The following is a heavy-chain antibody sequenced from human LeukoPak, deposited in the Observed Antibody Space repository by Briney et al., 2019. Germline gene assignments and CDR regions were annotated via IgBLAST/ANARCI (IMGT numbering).Heavy chain of an antibody. Sequence: PSETLSLTCAVSGGSISSSNWWSWVRQPPGKGLEWIGEIYHSGSTNYNPSLKSRVTISVDKSKNQFSLKLSSVTAADTAVYYCARASDYGRGGFDYWGQGTLVTVSS. CDR3: ARASDYGRGGFDY. V-gene: IGHV4-4*02. D-gene: IGHD4-17*01. CDR2: IYHSGST. CDR1: GGSISSSNW. J-gene: IGHJ4*02.